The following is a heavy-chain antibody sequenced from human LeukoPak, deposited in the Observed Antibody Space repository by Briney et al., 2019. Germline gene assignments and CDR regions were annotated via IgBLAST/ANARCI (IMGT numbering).Heavy chain of an antibody. J-gene: IGHJ4*02. CDR1: GFTFSSYS. Sequence: TGGSLRLSCGASGFTFSSYSMNWVRQAPGKGLEWVSSISSSSSYISYADSVKGRFTISRDNAKNSLYLQMNSLRAEDTAMYYCAREVGYYDSSGYYPPPYYFDYWGQGTLVTVSS. CDR2: ISSSSSYI. D-gene: IGHD3-22*01. CDR3: AREVGYYDSSGYYPPPYYFDY. V-gene: IGHV3-21*01.